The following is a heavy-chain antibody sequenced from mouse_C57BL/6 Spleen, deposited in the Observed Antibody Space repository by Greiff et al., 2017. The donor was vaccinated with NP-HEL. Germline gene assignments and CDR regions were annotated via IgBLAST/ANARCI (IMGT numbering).Heavy chain of an antibody. D-gene: IGHD1-1*01. J-gene: IGHJ4*01. CDR1: GYTFTDYY. CDR2: IYPGSGNT. CDR3: ARSGYGSFYAMDY. Sequence: VQLQQSGAELVRPGASVKLSCKASGYTFTDYYINWVKQRPGQGLEWIARIYPGSGNTYYNEKFKGKATLTAEKSSSTAYMQLSSLTSEDSAVYFCARSGYGSFYAMDYWGQGTSVTVSS. V-gene: IGHV1-76*01.